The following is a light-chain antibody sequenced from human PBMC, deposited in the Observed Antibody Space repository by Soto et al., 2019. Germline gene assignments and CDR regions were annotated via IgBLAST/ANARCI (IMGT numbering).Light chain of an antibody. CDR3: QQSYSTPRT. CDR1: QSISSY. J-gene: IGKJ1*01. V-gene: IGKV1-39*01. Sequence: DIQMTQSPSSLSASVGDRATLTCPASQSISSYLNWYQQKPGKAPKLLIYAASSLQSGVPSRFSGSGSGTDFTLTISSLQPEDFATYYCQQSYSTPRTFGQGTKWIS. CDR2: AAS.